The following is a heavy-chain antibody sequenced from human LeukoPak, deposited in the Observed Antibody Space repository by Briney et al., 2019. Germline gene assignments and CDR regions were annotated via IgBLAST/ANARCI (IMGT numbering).Heavy chain of an antibody. V-gene: IGHV3-21*01. J-gene: IGHJ5*02. CDR2: ISSSSSSI. D-gene: IGHD2-15*01. Sequence: TGGSLRLSCAASGFTFSSYSMNWVRQAPGKGLEWVSSISSSSSSIYYADSVQGRFTISRDNAKNSLYLQMNSLRAEDTAVYYCARDSAGSRNWCDPWGQGTLVTVSS. CDR1: GFTFSSYS. CDR3: ARDSAGSRNWCDP.